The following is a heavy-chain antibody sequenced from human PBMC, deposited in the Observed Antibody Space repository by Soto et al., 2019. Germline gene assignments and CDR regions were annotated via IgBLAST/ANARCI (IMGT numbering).Heavy chain of an antibody. D-gene: IGHD6-19*01. CDR1: GFTFSNYA. V-gene: IGHV3-23*01. CDR3: ANLYSSGGKEWFDP. J-gene: IGHJ5*02. CDR2: IDHSGGST. Sequence: EVQLLESGGGLVQPGGYLRLSCAASGFTFSNYAMSWVRQAPGKGLEWVSGIDHSGGSTYYADSVKGRFTISRDNSKNTLYLQMNGLRAEDTAVYYCANLYSSGGKEWFDPWGQGTLVTVSS.